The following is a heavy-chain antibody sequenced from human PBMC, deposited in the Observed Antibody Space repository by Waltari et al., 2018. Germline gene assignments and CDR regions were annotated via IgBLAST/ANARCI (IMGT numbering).Heavy chain of an antibody. CDR2: GYATGST. J-gene: IGHJ5*02. V-gene: IGHV4-4*07. D-gene: IGHD4-17*01. CDR3: ATGPRYDNYGWFDP. CDR1: GGSISSYY. Sequence: QVQLQELGPGLVKPSETLSLTCNVSGGSISSYYWSWIRQPAGKGLEWIGRGYATGSTNYNPSLKSRVTMSRDTSKNLFSLKLSSVTAADTAVYYCATGPRYDNYGWFDPWGQGTLVTVSS.